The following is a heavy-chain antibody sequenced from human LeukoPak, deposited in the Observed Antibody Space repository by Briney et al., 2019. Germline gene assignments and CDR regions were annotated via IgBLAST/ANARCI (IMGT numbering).Heavy chain of an antibody. D-gene: IGHD3-10*01. CDR2: IYSSGST. V-gene: IGHV4-39*07. CDR3: ARARVTMVRGVKFYYYYMDV. CDR1: GASISGSGYY. Sequence: SETLSLTCTVSGASISGSGYYWGWIRQPPGKGLEWIGSIYSSGSTYYNASLQSRVTISVDTSKNQFSLKLRSVTAADTAVYYCARARVTMVRGVKFYYYYMDVWGKGTTVTISS. J-gene: IGHJ6*03.